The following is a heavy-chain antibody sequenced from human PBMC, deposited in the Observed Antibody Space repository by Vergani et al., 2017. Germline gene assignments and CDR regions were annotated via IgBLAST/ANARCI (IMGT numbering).Heavy chain of an antibody. CDR1: GGTFSSYA. Sequence: QVQLVQSGAEVKKPGSSVKVSCKASGGTFSSYAISWVRQAPGQGLEWMGRIIPIFGTTSYAQKFQGRVTILADESTRTAYMELSSLRSEDPAVYYCAISRVYYSYYFDFWGQGTLVTVSS. CDR3: AISRVYYSYYFDF. CDR2: IIPIFGTT. V-gene: IGHV1-69*15. D-gene: IGHD3-22*01. J-gene: IGHJ4*02.